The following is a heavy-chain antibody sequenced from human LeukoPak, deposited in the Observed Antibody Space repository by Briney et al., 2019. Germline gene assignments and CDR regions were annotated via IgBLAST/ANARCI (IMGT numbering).Heavy chain of an antibody. D-gene: IGHD4-17*01. Sequence: GGSLRLSCAASGFTFSSYAMSWVRQAPGKGLEWVSAISGSGGSTYYADSVKGRFTISRDNSKNTLYLQMNSLRAEDTAVYYCAKVRVCHPTTVTFFDYWGQGTLVTVSS. CDR2: ISGSGGST. CDR1: GFTFSSYA. J-gene: IGHJ4*02. CDR3: AKVRVCHPTTVTFFDY. V-gene: IGHV3-23*01.